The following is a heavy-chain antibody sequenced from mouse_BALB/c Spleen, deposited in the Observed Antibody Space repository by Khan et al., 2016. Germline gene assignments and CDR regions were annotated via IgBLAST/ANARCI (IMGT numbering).Heavy chain of an antibody. CDR1: GYSITSDYA. Sequence: EVQLQESGPGLVKPSQSLSLTCTVTGYSITSDYAWNWIRQFPGNKLEWMGYISYSGSTSYNPSLKSRISITRDTSKNQFFLRLNSVTTEDTATYCCAEERGWFAYWGQGTLVTVAA. CDR2: ISYSGST. J-gene: IGHJ3*01. V-gene: IGHV3-2*02. CDR3: AEERGWFAY.